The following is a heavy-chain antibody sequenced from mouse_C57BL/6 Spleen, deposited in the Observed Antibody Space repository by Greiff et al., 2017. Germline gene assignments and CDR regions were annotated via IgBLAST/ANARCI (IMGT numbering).Heavy chain of an antibody. CDR1: GFTFSDYY. J-gene: IGHJ4*01. CDR3: ARGGRTTVVADYAMDY. CDR2: INYDGSST. V-gene: IGHV5-16*01. Sequence: EVKLVESEGGLVQPGSSMKLSCTASGFTFSDYYMAWVRQVPEKGLEWVANINYDGSSTYYLDSLKSRFIISRDNAKNILYLQMSSLKSEDTATXYCARGGRTTVVADYAMDYWGQGTSVTVSS. D-gene: IGHD1-1*01.